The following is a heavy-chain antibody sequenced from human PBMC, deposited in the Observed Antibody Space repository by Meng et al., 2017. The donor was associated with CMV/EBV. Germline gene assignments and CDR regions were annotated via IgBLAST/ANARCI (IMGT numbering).Heavy chain of an antibody. CDR2: IYWNDDK. CDR1: GGSISSSSYY. J-gene: IGHJ5*02. V-gene: IGHV2-5*01. Sequence: TLSLTCTVSGGSISSSSYYWGWIRQPPGKALEWLALIYWNDDKRYSPSLKSRLTITKDTSKNQVVLTMTNMDPVDTATYYCAHRRSYDFWSGYLTGWFDPWGQGTLVTVSS. D-gene: IGHD3-3*01. CDR3: AHRRSYDFWSGYLTGWFDP.